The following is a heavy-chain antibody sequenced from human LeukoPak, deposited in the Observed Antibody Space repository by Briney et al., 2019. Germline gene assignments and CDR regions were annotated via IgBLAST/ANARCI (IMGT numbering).Heavy chain of an antibody. J-gene: IGHJ3*02. V-gene: IGHV5-51*01. CDR2: VYPGDSDT. D-gene: IGHD2-2*01. CDR3: ARGGAVERYCSSTSCYWVDAFDI. CDR1: GYSFNTYW. Sequence: GESLKISCKGSGYSFNTYWIAWVRQMPGKGLEVMGIVYPGDSDTNYSPSFQGHVTISADKSISTAYLQWSSLKASDTAMYYCARGGAVERYCSSTSCYWVDAFDIWGQGTMVTVSS.